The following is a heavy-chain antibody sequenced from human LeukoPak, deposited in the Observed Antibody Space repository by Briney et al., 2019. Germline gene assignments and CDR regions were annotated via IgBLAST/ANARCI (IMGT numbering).Heavy chain of an antibody. D-gene: IGHD5-18*01. J-gene: IGHJ4*02. CDR3: ARDADTAMAYYFDY. CDR1: GFTFSSYA. V-gene: IGHV3-30-3*01. CDR2: ISYDGSNK. Sequence: GGSLRLSCAASGFTFSSYAMHWVRQAPGKGLEWVAVISYDGSNKYYADSVKGRFTISRDNSKNTLHLQMNSLRAEDTAVYYCARDADTAMAYYFDYWGQGTLVTVSS.